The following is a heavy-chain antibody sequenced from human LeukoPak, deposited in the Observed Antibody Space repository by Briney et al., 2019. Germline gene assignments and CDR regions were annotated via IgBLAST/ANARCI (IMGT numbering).Heavy chain of an antibody. V-gene: IGHV3-74*01. J-gene: IGHJ4*02. D-gene: IGHD3-3*01. Sequence: GGSLRLSCAASGFTFSSYGMHWVRQVPGKGLVWVSRIKTDGSSTSHADSVKGRFTISRDNAKNTLYLQMNSLRAEDTAVYYCARGDGVVMNYWGQGTLVTVSS. CDR2: IKTDGSST. CDR3: ARGDGVVMNY. CDR1: GFTFSSYG.